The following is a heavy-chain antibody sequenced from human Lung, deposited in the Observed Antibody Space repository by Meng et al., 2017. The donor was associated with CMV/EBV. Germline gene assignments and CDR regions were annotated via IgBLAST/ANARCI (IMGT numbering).Heavy chain of an antibody. D-gene: IGHD3-3*01. J-gene: IGHJ6*02. Sequence: SXXVSXKASGGTFRSYAINWVRQAPGQGLEWMGGIIPIYGTANYGQKFQGRVTITTDESTSTVYMEMSSLRSEDTAVYYCARDLRAIPSGYYYDYYYGMDVXGQGXTVTVSS. V-gene: IGHV1-69*05. CDR2: IIPIYGTA. CDR1: GGTFRSYA. CDR3: ARDLRAIPSGYYYDYYYGMDV.